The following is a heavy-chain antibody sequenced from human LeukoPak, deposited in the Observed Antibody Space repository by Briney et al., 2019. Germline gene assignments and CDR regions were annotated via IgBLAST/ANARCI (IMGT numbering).Heavy chain of an antibody. V-gene: IGHV3-30*02. Sequence: GGSLRLSCAASGFTFNNFGMDWIRQAPGKGLEWVALVRSGGTDKYYADSVKGRFTISRDNSKNMVYLQMNSLRVEDTAVYYCAKDRDDYGDDCWGQGILVTVST. J-gene: IGHJ4*02. D-gene: IGHD4-17*01. CDR1: GFTFNNFG. CDR3: AKDRDDYGDDC. CDR2: VRSGGTDK.